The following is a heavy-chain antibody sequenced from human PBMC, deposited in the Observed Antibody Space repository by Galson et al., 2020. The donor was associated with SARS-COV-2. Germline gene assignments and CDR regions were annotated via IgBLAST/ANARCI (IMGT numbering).Heavy chain of an antibody. CDR1: GYTFTAYF. V-gene: IGHV1-2*02. CDR2: INPNSGGT. Sequence: ASVKVSCKASGYTFTAYFIQWVRRAPGQGLEWMGWINPNSGGTSFAQKFQGRVTMTRDTSIGTVYMELYRLRSDDTAVYYCARGGCTYGVCNIAIDNWGQGTQVTVSS. CDR3: ARGGCTYGVCNIAIDN. D-gene: IGHD2-8*01. J-gene: IGHJ4*02.